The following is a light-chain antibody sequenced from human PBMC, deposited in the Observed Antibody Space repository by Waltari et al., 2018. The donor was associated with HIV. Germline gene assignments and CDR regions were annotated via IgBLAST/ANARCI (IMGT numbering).Light chain of an antibody. J-gene: IGLJ3*02. CDR3: AAWDDSLNAPV. Sequence: QSVLTQPPSASGTPGQRVTISCSGSSSNIGSNTVNWYQQLPGTAPKLLIDCNNQRPSGVPDRCSGSKSGTSASLAISGLQSEDEADYYCAAWDDSLNAPVFGGGTKLTVL. V-gene: IGLV1-44*01. CDR1: SSNIGSNT. CDR2: CNN.